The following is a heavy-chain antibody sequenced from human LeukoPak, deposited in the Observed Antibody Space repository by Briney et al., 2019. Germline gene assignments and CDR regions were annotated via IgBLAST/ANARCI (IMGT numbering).Heavy chain of an antibody. J-gene: IGHJ5*02. CDR3: ARHYGP. V-gene: IGHV4-59*08. CDR2: IYYSGST. Sequence: SETLSLTCTVSGGSISSYYWIRQSPGKGLEWIGYIYYSGSTNYNPSLKSRVPISLDTSKNQFSLKLNSVTAADTAVYYCARHYGPWGQGTLVTVSS. CDR1: GGSISSYY. D-gene: IGHD3-10*01.